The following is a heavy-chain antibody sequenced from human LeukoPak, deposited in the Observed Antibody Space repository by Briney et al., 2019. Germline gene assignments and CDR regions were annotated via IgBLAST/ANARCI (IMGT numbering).Heavy chain of an antibody. CDR2: IYSGGST. CDR3: AKTRISGWFLRNYGMDV. V-gene: IGHV3-66*02. Sequence: GGSLRLSCAASGFTVSSNYMSWVRQAPGKGLEWVSVIYSGGSTYYADSVKGRFTISRDNSKNTLYLQMNSLRAEDTAVYYCAKTRISGWFLRNYGMDVWGKGTTVTVSS. J-gene: IGHJ6*04. D-gene: IGHD6-19*01. CDR1: GFTVSSNY.